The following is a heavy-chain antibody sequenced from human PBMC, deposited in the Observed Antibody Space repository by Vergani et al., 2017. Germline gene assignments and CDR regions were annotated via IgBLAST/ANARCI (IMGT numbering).Heavy chain of an antibody. D-gene: IGHD7-27*01. CDR1: GFTFSNAW. V-gene: IGHV3-21*01. J-gene: IGHJ4*02. Sequence: EVQLVESGGGLVKPGGSLRLSCAASGFTFSNAWMSWVRQAPGKGLEWVSSISSSSSYIYYADSVKGRFTISRDNAKNSLYLQMNSLRAEDTAVYYCAIELGVRGGGDYWGQGTLVTVSS. CDR2: ISSSSSYI. CDR3: AIELGVRGGGDY.